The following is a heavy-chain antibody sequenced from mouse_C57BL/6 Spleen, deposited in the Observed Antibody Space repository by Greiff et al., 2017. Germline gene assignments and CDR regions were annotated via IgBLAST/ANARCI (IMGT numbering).Heavy chain of an antibody. CDR1: GFTFSDYG. D-gene: IGHD4-1*01. V-gene: IGHV5-17*01. CDR3: ARNWDYAMDY. Sequence: EVLLVESGGGLVKPGGSLKLSCAASGFTFSDYGMHWVRQAPEKGLEWVAYISSGSSTIYYADKVKGRFTISRDNAKNTLFLQMTSLRSEDAAMYYCARNWDYAMDYWGQGTSVTVSS. J-gene: IGHJ4*01. CDR2: ISSGSSTI.